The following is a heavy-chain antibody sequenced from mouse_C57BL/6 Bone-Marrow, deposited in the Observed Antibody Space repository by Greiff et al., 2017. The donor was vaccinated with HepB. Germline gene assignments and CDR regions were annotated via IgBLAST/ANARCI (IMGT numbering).Heavy chain of an antibody. V-gene: IGHV5-4*01. J-gene: IGHJ2*01. CDR1: GFTFSSYA. CDR2: ISDGCSYT. D-gene: IGHD1-1*01. CDR3: AREGGSVFDY. Sequence: EVNVVESGGGLVKPGGSLKLSCAASGFTFSSYAMSWVRQTPEKRLEWVATISDGCSYTYYPDNVKGRFTISRDNSKNNLYLQMINLKSEDTDMYYCAREGGSVFDYWGQGTTLTVSS.